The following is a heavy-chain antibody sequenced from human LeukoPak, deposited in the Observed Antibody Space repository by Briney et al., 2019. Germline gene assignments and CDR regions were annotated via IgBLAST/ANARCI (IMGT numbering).Heavy chain of an antibody. CDR2: ISAYNGNT. Sequence: GASVKVSCKASGGTFSSHAISWVRQAPGQGLEWVGWISAYNGNTNYAQKLQGRVTMTTDTSTSTAYMDLRSLRSDDTAVYYCARSLGGVVTTIPNYFDYWGQGTLVTVSS. CDR1: GGTFSSHA. V-gene: IGHV1-18*01. J-gene: IGHJ4*02. CDR3: ARSLGGVVTTIPNYFDY. D-gene: IGHD2-21*02.